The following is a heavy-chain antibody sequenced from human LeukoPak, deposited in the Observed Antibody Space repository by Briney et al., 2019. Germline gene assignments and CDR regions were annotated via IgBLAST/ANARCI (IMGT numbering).Heavy chain of an antibody. CDR2: ISSSSSYI. V-gene: IGHV3-21*04. Sequence: GSLRLSCAASGFTFSSYSMNWVRQAPGKGLEWVSSISSSSSYIYYADSVKGRFTISRDNAKNSLYLQMNSLRAEDTAVYYCARARNPYGDFDYWGQGTLVTVSS. J-gene: IGHJ4*02. CDR3: ARARNPYGDFDY. CDR1: GFTFSSYS. D-gene: IGHD4-17*01.